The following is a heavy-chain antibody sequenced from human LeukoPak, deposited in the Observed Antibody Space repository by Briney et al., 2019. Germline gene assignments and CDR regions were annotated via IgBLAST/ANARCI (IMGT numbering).Heavy chain of an antibody. CDR1: GGTFSSYA. J-gene: IGHJ4*02. V-gene: IGHV1-69*13. CDR2: IIPIFGTA. Sequence: SVKVSCKASGGTFSSYAISWVRQAPGQGLEWMGGIIPIFGTANYAQKFQGRVTITADESTSTAYMELSSLRSGDTAVYYCARVRGIAVAGRGYFDYWGQGTLVTVSS. D-gene: IGHD6-19*01. CDR3: ARVRGIAVAGRGYFDY.